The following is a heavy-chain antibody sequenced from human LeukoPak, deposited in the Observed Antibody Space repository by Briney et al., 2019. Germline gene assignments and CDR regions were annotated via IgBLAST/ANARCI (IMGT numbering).Heavy chain of an antibody. J-gene: IGHJ3*02. Sequence: GGSLRLSCAASGFTFSSYGMHWVRQAPGKGLEWVAFIRYDGSNKYYADSVKGRFTISRDNSKNTLYLQMNSLRAEDTAVYYCAKGEVPPDLYGDAFDIWGQGTMVTVSS. V-gene: IGHV3-30*02. CDR1: GFTFSSYG. D-gene: IGHD4-17*01. CDR3: AKGEVPPDLYGDAFDI. CDR2: IRYDGSNK.